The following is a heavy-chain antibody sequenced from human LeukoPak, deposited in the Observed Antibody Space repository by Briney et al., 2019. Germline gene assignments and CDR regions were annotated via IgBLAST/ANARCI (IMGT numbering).Heavy chain of an antibody. CDR1: GGSISGYY. CDR2: INRSGST. J-gene: IGHJ4*02. D-gene: IGHD4-23*01. Sequence: PSETLSLTCTVYGGSISGYYWSSIRQPPGEGLEWIGEINRSGSTNYNPSLKSRVTISVDTSKNQFSLRLSSVTAADTAVYYCALGVDDGGNLDGYWGQGTLVTVSS. V-gene: IGHV4-34*01. CDR3: ALGVDDGGNLDGY.